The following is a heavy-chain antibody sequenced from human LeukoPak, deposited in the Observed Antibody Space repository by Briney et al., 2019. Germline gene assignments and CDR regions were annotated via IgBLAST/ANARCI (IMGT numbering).Heavy chain of an antibody. V-gene: IGHV3-13*01. CDR3: ARTTVTSGPYWHFDL. D-gene: IGHD4-17*01. J-gene: IGHJ2*01. Sequence: PGGSLRLSCAASGFTFSNYDMHWVRQATGKGLEWVSAIDTAGDTYYPGSVKGRFTISRENAKNSLYLQMNSLRAGDTAVYYCARTTVTSGPYWHFDLWGRGTLVTVSS. CDR2: IDTAGDT. CDR1: GFTFSNYD.